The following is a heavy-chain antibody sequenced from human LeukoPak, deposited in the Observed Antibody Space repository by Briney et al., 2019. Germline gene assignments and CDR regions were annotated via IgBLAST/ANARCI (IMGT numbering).Heavy chain of an antibody. CDR2: ISGSGGSA. J-gene: IGHJ4*02. CDR3: AKDFLVLAGPSDY. D-gene: IGHD6-19*01. V-gene: IGHV3-23*01. Sequence: GGSLRLSCAASGFTFSSYAMSWVRQAPGKGLEWVSAISGSGGSAYYADSMKGRFTISRDNSKTTLYLQMNSLRAEDTATYYCAKDFLVLAGPSDYWGQGTLVTVSS. CDR1: GFTFSSYA.